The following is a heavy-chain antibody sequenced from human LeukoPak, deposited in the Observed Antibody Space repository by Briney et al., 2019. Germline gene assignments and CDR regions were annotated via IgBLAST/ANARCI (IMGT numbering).Heavy chain of an antibody. D-gene: IGHD1-26*01. CDR1: GYTLSSYA. J-gene: IGHJ4*02. CDR2: IHTKTGNP. Sequence: ASVKVSCKASGYTLSSYAMNWVRQAPGQGLEWMGWIHTKTGNPTYAQGFTGRFVFSLDTSVSTAYLQIRSLKAEDTAVYYCTTQAYDGSDWGQGTLVTVSS. V-gene: IGHV7-4-1*02. CDR3: TTQAYDGSD.